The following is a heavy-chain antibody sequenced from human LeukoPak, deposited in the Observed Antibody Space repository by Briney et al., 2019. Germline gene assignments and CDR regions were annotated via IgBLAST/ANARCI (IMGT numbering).Heavy chain of an antibody. CDR2: IIPIFGTA. Sequence: WASVKVSCKASGGTFSSYAISWVRQAPGQGLEWMGGIIPIFGTANYAQKFQGRVTITADKSTSTGYMELRSLRSDDTAVYYCARTMIVVVITPGAFDIWGQGTMVTVSS. CDR1: GGTFSSYA. D-gene: IGHD3-22*01. V-gene: IGHV1-69*06. J-gene: IGHJ3*02. CDR3: ARTMIVVVITPGAFDI.